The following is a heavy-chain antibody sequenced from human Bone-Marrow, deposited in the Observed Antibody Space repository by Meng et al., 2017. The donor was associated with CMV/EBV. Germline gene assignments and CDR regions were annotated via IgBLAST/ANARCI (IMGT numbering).Heavy chain of an antibody. V-gene: IGHV3-9*01. CDR2: ITRNSVSI. Sequence: GGSLRLSCAASGFNFEDYTMHWVRQTPGKGLEWVSGITRNSVSIAYADSVKGRFTISRDNAKNSLYLEMNSLRPEDTAFYFCAKDMVLYGDLFSHFYGMDVWGQGTTVTVSS. D-gene: IGHD4-17*01. CDR1: GFNFEDYT. J-gene: IGHJ6*02. CDR3: AKDMVLYGDLFSHFYGMDV.